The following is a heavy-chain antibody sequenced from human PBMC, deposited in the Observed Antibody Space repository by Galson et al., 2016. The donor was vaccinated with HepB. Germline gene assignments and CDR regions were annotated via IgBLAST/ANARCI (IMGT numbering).Heavy chain of an antibody. J-gene: IGHJ4*02. D-gene: IGHD3-3*01. CDR1: GFTFSTSA. CDR2: ISSTSHST. CDR3: AKGWSGPDH. V-gene: IGHV3-23*01. Sequence: SLRLSCAASGFTFSTSAMSWVRQAPGQGLEWVSAISSTSHSTYYADSVKGRFTISRDNAKNTLFLQMDSLKIDDTAVYYCAKGWSGPDHLGQGTLVTVSS.